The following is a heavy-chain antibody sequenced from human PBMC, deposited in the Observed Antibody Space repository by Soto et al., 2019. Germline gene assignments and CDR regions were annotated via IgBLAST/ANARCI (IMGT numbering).Heavy chain of an antibody. CDR1: GFTFSDYY. CDR2: ISPSSSYT. D-gene: IGHD6-13*01. CDR3: ARNHIAASGTSAYDI. J-gene: IGHJ3*02. Sequence: GGSLRLSCAASGFTFSDYYMSWIRQAPGKGLEWVSYISPSSSYTNYAVSVKGRFTISRDNAKNSVYLQMNSLRAEDTAVYYCARNHIAASGTSAYDIWGQGTMVTVSS. V-gene: IGHV3-11*06.